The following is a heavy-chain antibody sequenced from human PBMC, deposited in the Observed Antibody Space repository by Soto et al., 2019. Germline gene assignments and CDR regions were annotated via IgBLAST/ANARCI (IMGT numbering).Heavy chain of an antibody. CDR2: INPSGGST. V-gene: IGHV1-46*01. D-gene: IGHD3-3*01. CDR1: GYTFTSYY. CDR3: ARGPSGVAPDY. J-gene: IGHJ4*02. Sequence: ASVKVSCKASGYTFTSYYMHWVRQAPGQGLEWMGIINPSGGSTNYAQKFQGRVTITADESTSTAYMELSSLRSEDTAVYYCARGPSGVAPDYWGQGTLVTVSS.